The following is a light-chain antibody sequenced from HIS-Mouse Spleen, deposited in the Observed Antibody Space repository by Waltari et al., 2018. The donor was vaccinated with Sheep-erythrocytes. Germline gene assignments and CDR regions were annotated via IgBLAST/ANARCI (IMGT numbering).Light chain of an antibody. Sequence: SYELTQPPSVSVSPGQTARIPCSGDALPKQYAYWYQQKPGQAPVLGIYKDSERPSGIPERFSGSSSGTTVTLTISGVQAEDEADYYCQSADSSGTYVFGTGTKVTVL. V-gene: IGLV3-25*03. J-gene: IGLJ1*01. CDR2: KDS. CDR1: ALPKQY. CDR3: QSADSSGTYV.